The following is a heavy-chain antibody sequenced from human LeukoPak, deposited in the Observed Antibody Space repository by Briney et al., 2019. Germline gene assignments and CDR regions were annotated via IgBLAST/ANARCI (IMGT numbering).Heavy chain of an antibody. V-gene: IGHV3-74*01. Sequence: GGSLRLSCAASGFTSSKYWMLWVRQAPGKGLESVSRINTDGTVTTYADSVKGRFTVSRDNADNTMFLQMNSVRDEDTAVYYCATKQWLAPPPDSWGQGTPITVSS. CDR3: ATKQWLAPPPDS. CDR2: INTDGTVT. D-gene: IGHD6-19*01. CDR1: GFTSSKYW. J-gene: IGHJ4*02.